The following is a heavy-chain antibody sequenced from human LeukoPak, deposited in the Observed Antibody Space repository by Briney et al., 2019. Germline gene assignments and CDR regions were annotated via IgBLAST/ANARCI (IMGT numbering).Heavy chain of an antibody. D-gene: IGHD1-26*01. CDR2: IYTSGST. J-gene: IGHJ2*01. CDR1: GGSISSYY. CDR3: ARDWGSGRYYDWYFDL. Sequence: SETLSLTCAVSGGSISSYYWSWIRQPAGKGLDWIGRIYTSGSTNYNPSLKSRVTMSVDTSKNQFSLKLSSVTAADTAVYYCARDWGSGRYYDWYFDLWGRGTLVTVSS. V-gene: IGHV4-4*07.